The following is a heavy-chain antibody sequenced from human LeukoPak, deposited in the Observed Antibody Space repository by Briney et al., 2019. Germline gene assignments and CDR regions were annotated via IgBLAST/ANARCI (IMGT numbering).Heavy chain of an antibody. D-gene: IGHD3-9*01. J-gene: IGHJ5*02. CDR3: ARFEWAPPGGWFDP. CDR2: IYYSGST. Sequence: SETLSLTCTVSGGSISSSSYYWGWIRQPPGKGLEWIGSIYYSGSTYYNPSLKSRVTISVDTSKNQFSLKLSSVTAADTAVYYCARFEWAPPGGWFDPWGQGTLVTVSS. V-gene: IGHV4-39*07. CDR1: GGSISSSSYY.